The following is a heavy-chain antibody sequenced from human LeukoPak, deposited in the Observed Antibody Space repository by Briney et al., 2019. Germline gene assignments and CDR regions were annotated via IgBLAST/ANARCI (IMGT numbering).Heavy chain of an antibody. CDR3: ATSGVRGSDAFDI. CDR1: GGSISSGGYY. D-gene: IGHD3-10*02. V-gene: IGHV4-31*03. CDR2: IYYSGST. Sequence: PSETLSLTCTVSGGSISSGGYYWSWIRQHPGKGLEWIGYIYYSGSTYYNPSLKSRVTISVDTSKNQFSLKLSSVTAADTAVYYCATSGVRGSDAFDIWGQGTMVTVSS. J-gene: IGHJ3*02.